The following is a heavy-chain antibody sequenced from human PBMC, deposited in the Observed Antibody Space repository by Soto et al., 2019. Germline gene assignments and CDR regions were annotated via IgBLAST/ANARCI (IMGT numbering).Heavy chain of an antibody. CDR2: IYYSGST. J-gene: IGHJ4*02. D-gene: IGHD4-17*01. CDR1: GGSISSYY. Sequence: SETLSLTCTVSGGSISSYYWSWIRQPPGKGLEWIGYIYYSGSTNYNPSLKSRVTISVDTSKNQFSLKLSSVTAADTAVYYCARPATDGDKDDYWGQGTLVTVSS. CDR3: ARPATDGDKDDY. V-gene: IGHV4-59*08.